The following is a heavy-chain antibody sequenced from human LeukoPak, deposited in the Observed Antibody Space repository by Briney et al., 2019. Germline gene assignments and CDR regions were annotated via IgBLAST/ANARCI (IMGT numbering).Heavy chain of an antibody. Sequence: GGSLRLSCAASGFTFSSYEMSWVRQAPGKGLEWVSYISSSGSTIYYADSVKGRFTISRDNAKNSLYLQMIRLRAEDTAVYSFARTASGGTTPLRWNWFDPWGQGTLVTVSS. CDR3: ARTASGGTTPLRWNWFDP. D-gene: IGHD1-1*01. J-gene: IGHJ5*02. CDR1: GFTFSSYE. CDR2: ISSSGSTI. V-gene: IGHV3-48*03.